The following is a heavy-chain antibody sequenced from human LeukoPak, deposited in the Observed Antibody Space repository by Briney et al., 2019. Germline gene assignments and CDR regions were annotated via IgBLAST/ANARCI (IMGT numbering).Heavy chain of an antibody. CDR3: ARVQPPPTVVTPRYYYYGMDV. J-gene: IGHJ6*02. D-gene: IGHD4-23*01. CDR1: GFTFSSYG. CDR2: IRGSGGST. V-gene: IGHV3-23*01. Sequence: GGSLRLSCAASGFTFSSYGMSWVRQAPGKGLEWVSGIRGSGGSTYYADSVKGRFTISRDNAKNSLYLQMNSLRDEDTAVYYCARVQPPPTVVTPRYYYYGMDVWGQGTTVTVSS.